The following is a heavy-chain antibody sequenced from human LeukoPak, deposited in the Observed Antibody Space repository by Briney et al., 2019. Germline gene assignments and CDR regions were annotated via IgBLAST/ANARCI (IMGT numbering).Heavy chain of an antibody. CDR1: GFTFSSYG. D-gene: IGHD3-10*01. V-gene: IGHV3-66*01. Sequence: GGSLRLSCAASGFTFSSYGMHWVRQAPGKGLEWVSVIYSGGSTYYANSVKGRFTISRDNSKNTLYLQMNSLRAEDTAVYYCARGAMVRGPPADYWGQGTLVTVSS. CDR2: IYSGGST. J-gene: IGHJ4*02. CDR3: ARGAMVRGPPADY.